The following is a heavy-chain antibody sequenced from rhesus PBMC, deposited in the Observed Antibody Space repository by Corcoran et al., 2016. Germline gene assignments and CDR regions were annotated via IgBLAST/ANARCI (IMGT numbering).Heavy chain of an antibody. CDR1: GFSISTLGTG. CDR3: ARLRVKYYLPHWYFDL. J-gene: IGHJ2*01. Sequence: QVTLKESGPALVKPTQTLTLTCTFSGFSISTLGTGVGWIRQPPGKALEWLASIYWDDNKYYNTSLKTTLPISKDTSKNQIVLTMTNMDPVDTATYYCARLRVKYYLPHWYFDLWGPGTPITISS. CDR2: IYWDDNK. D-gene: IGHD2-2*01. V-gene: IGHV2-95*01.